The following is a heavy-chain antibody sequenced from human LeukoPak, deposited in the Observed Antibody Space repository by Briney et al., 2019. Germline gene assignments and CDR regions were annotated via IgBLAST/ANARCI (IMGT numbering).Heavy chain of an antibody. V-gene: IGHV3-30-3*01. CDR2: ISYGGSNK. CDR1: GFTFSSYA. J-gene: IGHJ6*02. D-gene: IGHD3-3*01. CDR3: ARAPYYALLDV. Sequence: PGRSPRLSCAASGFTFSSYAMHWVRQAPGKGLEWVAVISYGGSNKYYADSVKGRFTISRDNSKNTLYLQMNSLRAEDTAVYYCARAPYYALLDVWGQGTTVTVSS.